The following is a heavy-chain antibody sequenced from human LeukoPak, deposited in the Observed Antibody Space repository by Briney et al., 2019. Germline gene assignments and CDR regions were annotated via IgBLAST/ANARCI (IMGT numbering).Heavy chain of an antibody. J-gene: IGHJ4*02. D-gene: IGHD6-25*01. CDR2: ISWNSGSI. V-gene: IGHV3-9*01. CDR1: EFSVGSSY. CDR3: AKDASGVNDYGDY. Sequence: GGSLRLSCAASEFSVGSSYMTWVRQAPGKGLEWVSGISWNSGSIGYADSVKGRFTISRDNAKNSLYLQMNSLRAEDTALYYCAKDASGVNDYGDYWGQGTLVTVSS.